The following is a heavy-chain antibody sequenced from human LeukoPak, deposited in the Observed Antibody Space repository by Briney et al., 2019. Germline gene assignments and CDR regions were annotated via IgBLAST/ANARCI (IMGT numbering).Heavy chain of an antibody. V-gene: IGHV1-18*01. CDR2: ISTYNGDI. Sequence: ASVKVSCKASGYTFNAYGISWVRQAPGQGLEWMGWISTYNGDIKYVQNLQGRVTMTTDTSTSTAYKELMSLRSDDTAVYYCLRDAQRPRLTPDYWGQGTLVTVSS. J-gene: IGHJ4*02. CDR1: GYTFNAYG. D-gene: IGHD6-25*01. CDR3: LRDAQRPRLTPDY.